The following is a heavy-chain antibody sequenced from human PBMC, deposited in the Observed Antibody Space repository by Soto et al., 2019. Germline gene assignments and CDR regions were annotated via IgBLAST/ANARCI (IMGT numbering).Heavy chain of an antibody. V-gene: IGHV4-30-2*01. CDR2: IYHIGTT. J-gene: IGHJ4*02. D-gene: IGHD1-26*01. CDR3: ARFSLHGSTLYYFDS. CDR1: GGSISGGGYS. Sequence: RSETLYITCVVSGGSISGGGYSWSWIRHPPGRGLEWIGYIYHIGTTYYNPSLESRVTISVDTSKNQFSLSLSSVTAADTALYYCARFSLHGSTLYYFDSWGPGTLVTVSS.